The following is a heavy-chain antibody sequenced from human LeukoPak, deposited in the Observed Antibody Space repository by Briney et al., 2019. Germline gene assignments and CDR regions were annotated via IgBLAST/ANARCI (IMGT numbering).Heavy chain of an antibody. CDR3: ARDLAYYDFWSGYYNWFDP. J-gene: IGHJ5*02. CDR1: GFTFSDYY. V-gene: IGHV3-11*01. D-gene: IGHD3-3*01. CDR2: ISSSGSTI. Sequence: GGSLRLSCAASGFTFSDYYMSWIRQAPGKGLEWVSYISSSGSTIYYADSVKGRFTISRDNAKNSLYLQMNSLRAEDTAVYYCARDLAYYDFWSGYYNWFDPWGQGTLVTVSS.